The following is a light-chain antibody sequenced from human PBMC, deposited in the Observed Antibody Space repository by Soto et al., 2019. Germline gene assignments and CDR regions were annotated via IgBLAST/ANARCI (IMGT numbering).Light chain of an antibody. Sequence: DIPMTQSPSSLSASVGDRVTITCRASQGISKYLAWYQQKPGKVPKLLIYAASTLQSGVPSRFSGSGSGTDFTLTISSLQPEDVATYYCQKYNGAPWTFGQGTKVEIE. J-gene: IGKJ1*01. CDR1: QGISKY. CDR2: AAS. CDR3: QKYNGAPWT. V-gene: IGKV1-27*01.